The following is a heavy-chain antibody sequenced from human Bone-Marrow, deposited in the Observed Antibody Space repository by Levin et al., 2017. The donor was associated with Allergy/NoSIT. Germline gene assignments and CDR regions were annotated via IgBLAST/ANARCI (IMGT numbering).Heavy chain of an antibody. V-gene: IGHV1-69*06. J-gene: IGHJ3*02. CDR3: ARVPDIAAAGDDAFDI. CDR1: GGTFSSYA. CDR2: IIPIFGTA. Sequence: ASVKVSCKASGGTFSSYAISWVRQAPGQGLEWMGGIIPIFGTANYAQKFQGRVTITADKSTSTAYMELSSLRSEDTAVYYCARVPDIAAAGDDAFDIWGQGTMVTVSS. D-gene: IGHD6-13*01.